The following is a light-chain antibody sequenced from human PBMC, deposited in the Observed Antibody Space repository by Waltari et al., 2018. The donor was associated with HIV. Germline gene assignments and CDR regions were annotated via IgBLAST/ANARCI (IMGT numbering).Light chain of an antibody. CDR1: SSDVGSYNL. J-gene: IGLJ2*01. CDR3: CSYAGSSTLL. V-gene: IGLV2-23*02. CDR2: EVS. Sequence: QSALTQPASVSGSPGQSITISCTGTSSDVGSYNLVSWYQQHPGKAPKLMIYEVSKRPSGVSNRFSGSKSGNTASLTISVLQAEDGADYYCCSYAGSSTLLFGGGTKLTVL.